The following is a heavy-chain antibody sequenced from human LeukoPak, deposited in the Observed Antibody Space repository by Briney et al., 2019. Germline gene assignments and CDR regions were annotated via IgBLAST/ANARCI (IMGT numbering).Heavy chain of an antibody. J-gene: IGHJ4*02. Sequence: PSETLSLTCGVYGGSFSAYRWNWIRQPPGKGLEWIGEINHSGSTNYNPSLKSRVTISVDTSKNQFSLKLSSVTAADTAVYYCARLARFSVRGVHSPYYFDYWGQGTLVTVSS. CDR2: INHSGST. D-gene: IGHD3-10*01. CDR3: ARLARFSVRGVHSPYYFDY. V-gene: IGHV4-34*01. CDR1: GGSFSAYR.